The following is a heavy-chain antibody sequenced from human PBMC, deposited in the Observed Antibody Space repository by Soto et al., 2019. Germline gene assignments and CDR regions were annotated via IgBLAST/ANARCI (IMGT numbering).Heavy chain of an antibody. CDR2: IKSKTDGGTT. D-gene: IGHD3-22*01. CDR1: GLTFCNAW. CDR3: TTERPYDSSGYYAHTPFDY. Sequence: PGGSLGLSCAASGLTFCNAWVSWVRQAPGKGLEWVGRIKSKTDGGTTDYAAPVKGRFTISRDDSKNTLYLQMNSLKTEDTAVYYCTTERPYDSSGYYAHTPFDYWGQGTLVTVSS. J-gene: IGHJ4*02. V-gene: IGHV3-15*01.